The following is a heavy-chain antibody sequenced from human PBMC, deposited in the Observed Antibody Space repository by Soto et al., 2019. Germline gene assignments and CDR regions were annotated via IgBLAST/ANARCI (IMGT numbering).Heavy chain of an antibody. CDR2: INHSGST. CDR3: ARYSTYYDILTGSLAALDY. V-gene: IGHV4-34*09. CDR1: GGSFSGFY. J-gene: IGHJ4*02. D-gene: IGHD3-9*01. Sequence: SETLSLTCAVYGGSFSGFYWSWIRQPPGKGLEWIGEINHSGSTNYNPSLKSRVTISVDTSKNQFSLKLSSVTAADTAVYYCARYSTYYDILTGSLAALDYWGQGTLVTVSS.